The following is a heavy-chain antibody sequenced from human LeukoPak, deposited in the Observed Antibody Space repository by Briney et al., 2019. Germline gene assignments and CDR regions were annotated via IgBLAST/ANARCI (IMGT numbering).Heavy chain of an antibody. CDR2: IIPNSGNT. Sequence: ASVKVSCKASGYTFTSYDINWVRQAPGQGLEWMGWIIPNSGNTGYTQKFQGRVTMTSDNSISTAYMELSSLTFEDTAVYYCARFRWGSGSPDFDYWGQGTLVTVSS. CDR3: ARFRWGSGSPDFDY. J-gene: IGHJ4*02. D-gene: IGHD3-10*01. CDR1: GYTFTSYD. V-gene: IGHV1-8*01.